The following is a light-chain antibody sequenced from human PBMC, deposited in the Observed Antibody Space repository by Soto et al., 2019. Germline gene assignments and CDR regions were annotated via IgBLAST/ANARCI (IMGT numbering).Light chain of an antibody. CDR1: QSVNSN. CDR3: YQYNNWLPVI. Sequence: EIILPQSPATLSVSPGERATLSCRASQSVNSNLAWYQQKPGQAPRLLIYGASTRASGIPARFRCSGSWTDFALPIYWHHYADFLIYYCYQYNNWLPVILGQGT. CDR2: GAS. V-gene: IGKV3-15*01. J-gene: IGKJ2*01.